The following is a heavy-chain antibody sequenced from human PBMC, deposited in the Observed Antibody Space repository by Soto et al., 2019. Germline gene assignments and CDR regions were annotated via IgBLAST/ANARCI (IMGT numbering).Heavy chain of an antibody. D-gene: IGHD5-18*01. J-gene: IGHJ6*02. CDR3: ARYRLQLFHSYAMDV. V-gene: IGHV1-69*13. CDR2: IIPIFGTE. Sequence: GAAVKVSCKASGGTFSSYAISWVRQAPGKGRERMGGIIPIFGTENYAQKFQGRVTITADESTSTAYMELSTIISADTTVFYSARYRLQLFHSYAMDVWGQGTTVTVSS. CDR1: GGTFSSYA.